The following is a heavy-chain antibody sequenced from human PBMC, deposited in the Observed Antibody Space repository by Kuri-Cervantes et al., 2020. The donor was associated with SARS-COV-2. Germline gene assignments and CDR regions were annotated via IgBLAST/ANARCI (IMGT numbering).Heavy chain of an antibody. CDR1: GGSFSGYY. CDR2: INHSGST. J-gene: IGHJ3*02. Sequence: SETLSLTCAVYGGSFSGYYRSWIRQPPGKGLEWIGEINHSGSTKYNPSLKSRVPISVDTSRNQFSLKLRSVTAADTAVYYCARDRAAAGLDAFDIWGQGTMVTVSS. CDR3: ARDRAAAGLDAFDI. V-gene: IGHV4-34*01. D-gene: IGHD6-13*01.